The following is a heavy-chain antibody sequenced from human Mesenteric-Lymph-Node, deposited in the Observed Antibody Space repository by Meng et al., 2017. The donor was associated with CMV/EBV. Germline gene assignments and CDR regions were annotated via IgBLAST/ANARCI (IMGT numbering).Heavy chain of an antibody. CDR2: INPNSGGT. CDR1: GGTFSSYA. Sequence: ASVKVSCKASGGTFSSYAISWVRQAPGQGLEWMGWINPNSGGTNYAQKFQGRVTMTRDTSISTAYMELSSLRSDDTGVYYCARDRDDHPIYWGQGTLVTVSS. CDR3: ARDRDDHPIY. D-gene: IGHD3-16*01. J-gene: IGHJ4*02. V-gene: IGHV1-2*02.